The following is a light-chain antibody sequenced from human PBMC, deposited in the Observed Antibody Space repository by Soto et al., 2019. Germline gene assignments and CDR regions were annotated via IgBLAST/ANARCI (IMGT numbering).Light chain of an antibody. Sequence: SVLTQPASMSGSPGQSITISCTGTSSDVGGYNFVSWYQQHPGKAPKLMIYHVTNRPSGVSSRFSGSKSGNTASLTISGLQAEDEADYYCSSYTSNTTPYVFGTGTKVTV. V-gene: IGLV2-14*01. CDR1: SSDVGGYNF. CDR3: SSYTSNTTPYV. J-gene: IGLJ1*01. CDR2: HVT.